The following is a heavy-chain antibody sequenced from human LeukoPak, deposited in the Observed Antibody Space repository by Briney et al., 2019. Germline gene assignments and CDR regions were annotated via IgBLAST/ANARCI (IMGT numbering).Heavy chain of an antibody. CDR1: GFHPITNT. CDR2: KRVGGGGR. D-gene: IGHD6-13*01. V-gene: IGHV3-23*01. J-gene: IGHJ5*02. Sequence: PGGSLRLSCAPSGFHPITNTITWVRQAPAKGLKWVSRKRVGGGGRDYADSVKGRFTISRDNSENTLHLQMNNLRVGDTAEYFCARCMVLSQGWCNWFGPWGQGTLVTVCS. CDR3: ARCMVLSQGWCNWFGP.